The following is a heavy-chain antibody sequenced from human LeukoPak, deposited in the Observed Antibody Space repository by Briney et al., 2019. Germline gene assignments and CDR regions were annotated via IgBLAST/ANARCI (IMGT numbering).Heavy chain of an antibody. Sequence: GGSLRLSCAASGFTFSSHYLTWVRQAPGKGLEWVSVLFSGGTTYYADPVKGRFTISRDNSKNTVYLQMNRMRADDTAVYYCATGSGSYRDAFDIWGQGTMVTVSS. J-gene: IGHJ3*02. V-gene: IGHV3-66*01. CDR2: LFSGGTT. CDR1: GFTFSSHY. CDR3: ATGSGSYRDAFDI. D-gene: IGHD3-10*01.